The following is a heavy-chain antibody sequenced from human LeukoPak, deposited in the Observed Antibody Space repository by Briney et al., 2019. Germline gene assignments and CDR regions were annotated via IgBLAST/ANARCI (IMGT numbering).Heavy chain of an antibody. CDR1: GGSISSSSYY. J-gene: IGHJ4*02. Sequence: SETLSLTCTVSGGSISSSSYYWGWIRQPPGKGLEWIGSIYYSGSTYYNPSLKSRVTISVDTSKNQFSLKLSSVTAADTAVYYCARTLWYCSSTSCYPIDAAYYFDNWGQGTLVTVSS. V-gene: IGHV4-39*01. D-gene: IGHD2-2*01. CDR3: ARTLWYCSSTSCYPIDAAYYFDN. CDR2: IYYSGST.